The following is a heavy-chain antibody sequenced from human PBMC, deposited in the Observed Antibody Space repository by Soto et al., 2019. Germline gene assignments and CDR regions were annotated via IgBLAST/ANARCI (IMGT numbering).Heavy chain of an antibody. CDR3: AKRSPYSTGWYSPIFDY. CDR1: GFGFSDYA. Sequence: GSLRLSCAASGFGFSDYAMTWVRQAPGKGLEWVSVISESGGSTHYADSVRGRFTISRDNSENTLYLRMNSLRDDDTAVYFCAKRSPYSTGWYSPIFDYWGQGSLVTVSS. D-gene: IGHD6-13*01. CDR2: ISESGGST. V-gene: IGHV3-23*01. J-gene: IGHJ4*02.